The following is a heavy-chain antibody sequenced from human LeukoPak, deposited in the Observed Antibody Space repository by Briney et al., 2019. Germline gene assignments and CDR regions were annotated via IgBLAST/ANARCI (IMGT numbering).Heavy chain of an antibody. CDR3: AREGYDFGSGHLPLDV. D-gene: IGHD3-3*01. J-gene: IGHJ6*02. CDR2: IYYSGST. Sequence: SETLSFTCTVSGCSISSYYWSWIRQPPGKGLEWIGDIYYSGSTNYNPSLKSRVTISVATSKNQFSLKLSSVTAADTAVYYCAREGYDFGSGHLPLDVWGQGTTVTVSS. V-gene: IGHV4-59*01. CDR1: GCSISSYY.